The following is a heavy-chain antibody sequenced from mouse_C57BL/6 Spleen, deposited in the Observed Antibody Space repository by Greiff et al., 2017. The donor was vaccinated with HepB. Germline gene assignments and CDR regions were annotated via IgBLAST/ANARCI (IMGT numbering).Heavy chain of an antibody. CDR3: ARGYDYDDWYFDV. CDR2: IHPNSGST. Sequence: VQLQQPGAELVKPGASVKLSCKASGYTFTSYWMPWVKQRPGQGLEWIGMIHPNSGSTNYNEKFKSKATLTVDKSSSPAYMQLSSLTSEDSAVYYCARGYDYDDWYFDVWGTGTTVTVSS. CDR1: GYTFTSYW. V-gene: IGHV1-64*01. D-gene: IGHD2-4*01. J-gene: IGHJ1*03.